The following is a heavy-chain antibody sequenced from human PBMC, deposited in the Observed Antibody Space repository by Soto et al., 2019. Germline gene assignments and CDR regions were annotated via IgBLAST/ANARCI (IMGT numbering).Heavy chain of an antibody. Sequence: GESLKISCKGSGYRFNTYWIGWVRQMPGKGLEWMGIIYPGDSDTRYNPSFRGLVTISADKSVSSAYLQWSSLKASDTAIYYCARRSKGGCGDYFDYWGRVTLVTVSS. CDR3: ARRSKGGCGDYFDY. CDR2: IYPGDSDT. V-gene: IGHV5-51*01. CDR1: GYRFNTYW. J-gene: IGHJ4*02. D-gene: IGHD2-21*01.